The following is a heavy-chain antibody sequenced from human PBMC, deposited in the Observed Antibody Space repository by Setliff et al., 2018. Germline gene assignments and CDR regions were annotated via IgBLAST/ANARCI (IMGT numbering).Heavy chain of an antibody. Sequence: PSETLSLTCTVSGGSISSSSYYWGWIRQPAGKGLEWIGSIYYSGSTYYNPSLKSRVTISVDTSKNQFSLKLSSVTAADTAVYYCARYNYYDSSGYFLTFDYWGQGTLVTVSS. J-gene: IGHJ4*02. CDR3: ARYNYYDSSGYFLTFDY. V-gene: IGHV4-39*01. CDR1: GGSISSSSYY. CDR2: IYYSGST. D-gene: IGHD3-22*01.